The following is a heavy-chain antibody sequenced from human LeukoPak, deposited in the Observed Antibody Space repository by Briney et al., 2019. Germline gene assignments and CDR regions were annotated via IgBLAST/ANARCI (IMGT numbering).Heavy chain of an antibody. Sequence: GGSQRLSCAASGFTFSSYAMSWVRQAPGKGLEWVSAISGSGGSTYYADSVKGRFTISRDNSKNTLYLQMNSLRAEDTAVYYCAKDRIQLCCFDYWGQGTLVTVSS. V-gene: IGHV3-23*01. D-gene: IGHD5-18*01. CDR1: GFTFSSYA. CDR2: ISGSGGST. CDR3: AKDRIQLCCFDY. J-gene: IGHJ4*02.